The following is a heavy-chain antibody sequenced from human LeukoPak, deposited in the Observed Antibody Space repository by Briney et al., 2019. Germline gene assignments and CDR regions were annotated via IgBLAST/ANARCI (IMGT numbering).Heavy chain of an antibody. CDR2: INHSGST. Sequence: SETLSLTCAVYGGAFSDYHWSWSRQPPGKGLEWIGEINHSGSTNYNPSLKSRVTISVDTSKNQFSLKLSSVTAADTAVYYCARTPSYSDNSGYPINYYFDYRGQGTLVTVSS. CDR1: GGAFSDYH. J-gene: IGHJ4*02. D-gene: IGHD3-22*01. V-gene: IGHV4-34*01. CDR3: ARTPSYSDNSGYPINYYFDY.